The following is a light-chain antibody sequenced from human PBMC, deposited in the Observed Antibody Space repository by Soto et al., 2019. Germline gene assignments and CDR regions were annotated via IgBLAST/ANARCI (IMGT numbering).Light chain of an antibody. CDR2: EGS. CDR1: SSDVGSYNL. Sequence: QSALTQPASVSGSPGQSITISCTGTSSDVGSYNLVSWYQQYPGKAPKLMIYEGSKRPSGVSNRFSGSKSGNTASLTISGLQAEDEADYYCCSYAGSSTLYVFGTGTKVTVL. V-gene: IGLV2-23*01. J-gene: IGLJ1*01. CDR3: CSYAGSSTLYV.